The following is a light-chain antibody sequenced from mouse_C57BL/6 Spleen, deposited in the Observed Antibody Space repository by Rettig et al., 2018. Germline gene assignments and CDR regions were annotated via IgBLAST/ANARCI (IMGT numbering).Light chain of an antibody. Sequence: DIQMNQSPSSLSASLGDTITITCHASQNINVWLSWYQQKPGNIPKLLIYKASNLHTGVPSRFSGSGSGTGFTLTISSLQPEDIATYYCQQGQSYPYTFGG. V-gene: IGKV10-94*01. CDR3: QQGQSYPYT. CDR2: KAS. CDR1: QNINVW. J-gene: IGKJ2*01.